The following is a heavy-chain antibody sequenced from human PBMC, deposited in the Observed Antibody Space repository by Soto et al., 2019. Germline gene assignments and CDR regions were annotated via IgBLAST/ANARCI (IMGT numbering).Heavy chain of an antibody. V-gene: IGHV1-8*01. CDR1: GYTLTSYD. CDR3: AREGLGITMVRGVPLDYYGMDV. J-gene: IGHJ6*02. Sequence: ASVKVSCKASGYTLTSYDINWVRQATGQGLEWMGWMNPNSGNTGYAQKFQGRVTMTRNTSISTAYMELSSLRSEDTAVYYCAREGLGITMVRGVPLDYYGMDVWGQGTTVTVSS. CDR2: MNPNSGNT. D-gene: IGHD3-10*01.